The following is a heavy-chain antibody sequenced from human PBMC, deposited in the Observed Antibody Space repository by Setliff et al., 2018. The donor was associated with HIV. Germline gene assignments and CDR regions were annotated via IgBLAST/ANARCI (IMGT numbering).Heavy chain of an antibody. Sequence: ASVKVSCKASGYTFSNYGISWLRQAPGQGPEWMGWISGDNGDTNYAQKFQGRFTISRDNSKNTLYLEMTSLRAEDTAVYHCAKDMNYNNDYPGVLGSWGRGTLVTVS. D-gene: IGHD3-16*01. J-gene: IGHJ4*02. CDR2: ISGDNGDT. V-gene: IGHV1-18*01. CDR1: GYTFSNYG. CDR3: AKDMNYNNDYPGVLGS.